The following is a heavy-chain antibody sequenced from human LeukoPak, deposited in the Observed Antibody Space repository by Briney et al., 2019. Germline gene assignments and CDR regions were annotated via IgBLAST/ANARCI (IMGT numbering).Heavy chain of an antibody. Sequence: SETLSLTCTVSGGSISSYYWGWIRQPPGKGLEWIGSIYYSGSTYYNPSLKSRVTISVDTSKNQFSLKLSSVTAADTAVYYCAREVADYGGYYYYHYMDVWGKGTTVTISS. J-gene: IGHJ6*03. CDR2: IYYSGST. CDR3: AREVADYGGYYYYHYMDV. D-gene: IGHD4-23*01. V-gene: IGHV4-39*07. CDR1: GGSISSYY.